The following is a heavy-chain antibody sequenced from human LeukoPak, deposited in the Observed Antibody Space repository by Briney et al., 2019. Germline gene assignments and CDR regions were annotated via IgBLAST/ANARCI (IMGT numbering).Heavy chain of an antibody. CDR2: IRHDGDTI. CDR1: GFTLNTYS. Sequence: GGSLRLSCAASGFTLNTYSMNWVRQAPGKGLEWLSFIRHDGDTIYYADSVKGRFTISRDNAQNSLYLQMNSLRAEDTAVYYCAKKTYYYDSSGPPGDYFDYWGQGTLVTVSS. J-gene: IGHJ4*02. CDR3: AKKTYYYDSSGPPGDYFDY. V-gene: IGHV3-48*01. D-gene: IGHD3-22*01.